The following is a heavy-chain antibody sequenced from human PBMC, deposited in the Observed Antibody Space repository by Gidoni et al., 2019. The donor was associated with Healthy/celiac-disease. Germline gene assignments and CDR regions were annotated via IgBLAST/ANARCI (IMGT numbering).Heavy chain of an antibody. V-gene: IGHV3-33*01. J-gene: IGHJ2*01. D-gene: IGHD6-13*01. CDR2: IWNSVSNK. CDR3: ARDGGQQLKRVSYFDL. Sequence: QVKLVESGGGVVQPGRSLRLYCEASGFTFSSDGMHWVRQVPGKGMEGVAVIWNSVSNKYYADSVKGRFTISRDNSKNTLYLQMNSLRAEDTAVYYCARDGGQQLKRVSYFDLWGRGTLVTVSS. CDR1: GFTFSSDG.